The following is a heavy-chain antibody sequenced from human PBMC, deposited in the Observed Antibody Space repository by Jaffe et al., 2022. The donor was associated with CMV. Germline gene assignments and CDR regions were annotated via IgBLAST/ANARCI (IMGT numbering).Heavy chain of an antibody. V-gene: IGHV3-21*01. J-gene: IGHJ6*03. CDR2: ISSSSSYI. D-gene: IGHD3-9*01. CDR3: ASHYDILTGYPYYYYMDV. Sequence: EVQLVESGGGLVKPGGSLRLSCAASGFTFSSYSMNWVRQAPGKGLEWVSSISSSSSYIYYADSVKGRFTISRDNAKNSLYLQMNSLRAEDTAVYYCASHYDILTGYPYYYYMDVWGKGTTVTVSS. CDR1: GFTFSSYS.